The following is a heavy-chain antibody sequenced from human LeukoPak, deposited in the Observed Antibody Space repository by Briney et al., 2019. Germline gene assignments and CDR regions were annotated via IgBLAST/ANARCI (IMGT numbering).Heavy chain of an antibody. Sequence: SETLSLTCAVYGGSFSGYYWSWIRQPPGKGLEWIGEINHSGSTNYNPSLKSRVTISVDTSKNQFSLKLSSVTAADTAVYYCARHGRGVTDYWGEGTLITVSS. CDR1: GGSFSGYY. D-gene: IGHD3-10*02. J-gene: IGHJ4*02. V-gene: IGHV4-34*01. CDR3: ARHGRGVTDY. CDR2: INHSGST.